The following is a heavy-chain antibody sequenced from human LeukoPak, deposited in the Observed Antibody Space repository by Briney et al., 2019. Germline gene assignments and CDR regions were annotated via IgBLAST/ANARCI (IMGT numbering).Heavy chain of an antibody. CDR2: INHSGGT. V-gene: IGHV4-34*01. CDR3: ARGGYYGSGNDFRFDP. J-gene: IGHJ5*02. CDR1: GGSFSGYY. D-gene: IGHD3-10*01. Sequence: SETLSLTCAVYGGSFSGYYWSWIRQPPGKGLEWIGEINHSGGTNYNPSLKSRVTISVDTSKNQFSLKLNSVTAADTAVYYCARGGYYGSGNDFRFDPWGQGTLVTVSS.